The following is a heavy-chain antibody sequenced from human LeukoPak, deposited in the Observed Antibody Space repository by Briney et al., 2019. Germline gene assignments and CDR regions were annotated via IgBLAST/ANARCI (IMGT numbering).Heavy chain of an antibody. CDR2: IWAYNGDT. Sequence: GASVRVSCNLSGYTFTSFGISWVRQAHGQGLEWMGWIWAYNGDTNYAQKCQGRVTITTDTSTSTAYMDMRSLRSDDTAVYYCTRDHCRGDNCPSFDYWGQGTLVTVSS. D-gene: IGHD2-15*01. V-gene: IGHV1-18*04. CDR3: TRDHCRGDNCPSFDY. J-gene: IGHJ4*02. CDR1: GYTFTSFG.